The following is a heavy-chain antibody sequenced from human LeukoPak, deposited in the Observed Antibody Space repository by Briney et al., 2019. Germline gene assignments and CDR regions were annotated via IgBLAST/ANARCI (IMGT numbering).Heavy chain of an antibody. CDR1: GGSMRTYY. D-gene: IGHD3-10*01. J-gene: IGHJ6*02. Sequence: SETLSLTCTVSGGSMRTYYWSWIRQPAGKGLEWIGRIYTSGSTNYNPSLKSRVTMSVDTPKNQFSLKLSSVTAADTAVYYCARAAITMVRGVIIDYYGMDVWGQGTTVTVSS. CDR3: ARAAITMVRGVIIDYYGMDV. CDR2: IYTSGST. V-gene: IGHV4-4*07.